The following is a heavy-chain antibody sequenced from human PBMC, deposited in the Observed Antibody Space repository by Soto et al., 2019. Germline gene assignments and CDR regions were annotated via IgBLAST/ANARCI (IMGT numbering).Heavy chain of an antibody. V-gene: IGHV1-8*01. D-gene: IGHD3-16*01. CDR1: GYTFSDFD. CDR3: ARGNPFNYAGFDV. Sequence: QAHLEQSGAELKRPGASVKVSFKASGYTFSDFDINWLRQASGQGPEWMGWMNAKSGDTFFPQRVQGKFNMTWDTSLSTAYMEVGSLTSDDTAIYYCARGNPFNYAGFDVWGQGTTVAVSS. CDR2: MNAKSGDT. J-gene: IGHJ6*02.